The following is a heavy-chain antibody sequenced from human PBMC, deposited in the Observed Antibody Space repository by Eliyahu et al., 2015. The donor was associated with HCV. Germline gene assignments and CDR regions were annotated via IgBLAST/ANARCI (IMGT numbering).Heavy chain of an antibody. CDR3: ARHGKTDYGTGTYYNVPFDF. CDR2: FFYSGST. D-gene: IGHD3-10*01. J-gene: IGHJ4*02. CDR1: GVSISRSNSY. Sequence: QMQLQESGPGQVNPSETLSLSCTVSGVSISRSNSYWGWIRQPPGKGLEWIASFFYSGSTHHNPSLKSRDTISVDTAKNQFFLNLTYVTAADTAVYYCARHGKTDYGTGTYYNVPFDFWGQGTLVTVSS. V-gene: IGHV4-39*01.